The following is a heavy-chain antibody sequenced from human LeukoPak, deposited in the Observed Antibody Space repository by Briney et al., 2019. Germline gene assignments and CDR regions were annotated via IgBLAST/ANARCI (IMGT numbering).Heavy chain of an antibody. CDR2: LYSGGSA. Sequence: RGSPRLSCAASGFTISSNYMSWVRQAPGKGLEWVSVLYSGGSAYYADSVRGRFTISRDNSKNTLYLQMSSLRAEDTAVYYCARSSDGDYYYYFDYWGQGTLVTVSS. J-gene: IGHJ4*02. D-gene: IGHD4-17*01. V-gene: IGHV3-53*01. CDR1: GFTISSNY. CDR3: ARSSDGDYYYYFDY.